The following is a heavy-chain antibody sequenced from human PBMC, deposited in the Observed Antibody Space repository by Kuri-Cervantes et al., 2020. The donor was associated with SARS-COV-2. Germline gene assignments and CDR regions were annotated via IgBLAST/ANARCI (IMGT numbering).Heavy chain of an antibody. Sequence: GGSLRLSCKGSGYSFTSYWIGWVRQMPGKGLKWMGIIYPGDSDTRYSPSFQGQVTISADKSISTAYLQWSSLKASDTAMYYCARQITGYSSSSPYVDVWGQGTTVTVSS. D-gene: IGHD6-6*01. J-gene: IGHJ6*02. CDR1: GYSFTSYW. CDR3: ARQITGYSSSSPYVDV. V-gene: IGHV5-51*01. CDR2: IYPGDSDT.